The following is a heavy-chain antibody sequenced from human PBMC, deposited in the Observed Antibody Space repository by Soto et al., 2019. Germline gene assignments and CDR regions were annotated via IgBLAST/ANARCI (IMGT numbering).Heavy chain of an antibody. CDR3: ARDHVRAYDPRGAFDI. CDR2: ISSSGSTI. CDR1: GFTFSDYY. J-gene: IGHJ3*02. V-gene: IGHV3-11*01. D-gene: IGHD3-22*01. Sequence: GGSLRLSCAASGFTFSDYYMSWIRQAPGKGLEWVSYISSSGSTIYYADSVKGRFTISRDNAKNSLYLQMNSLRAEDTAVYYCARDHVRAYDPRGAFDIWGQGTMVTLSS.